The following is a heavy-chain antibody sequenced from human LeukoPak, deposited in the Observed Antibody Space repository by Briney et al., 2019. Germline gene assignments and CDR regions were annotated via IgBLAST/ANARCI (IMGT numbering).Heavy chain of an antibody. J-gene: IGHJ2*01. CDR2: FDSAGDT. V-gene: IGHV3-13*01. CDR3: VRGALPGDNWYFDL. CDR1: VLRLSPYD. Sequence: GWSLSLSRATCVLRLSPYDMQWVRPAPGKGREGVSAFDSAGDTYYPGAVKGRFTISRDYATDSLYLQLNSLRAGDTAGSFCVRGALPGDNWYFDLWGRGTLVTVSS.